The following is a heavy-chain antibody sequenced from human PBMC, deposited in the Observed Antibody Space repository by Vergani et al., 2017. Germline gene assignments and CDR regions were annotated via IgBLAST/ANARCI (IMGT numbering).Heavy chain of an antibody. D-gene: IGHD3-3*01. CDR2: ISSSSSYI. V-gene: IGHV3-21*01. Sequence: EVQLVESGGGLVKPGGSLRLSCAASGFTFSSYSMNWVRQAPGKGLEGVSSISSSSSYIYYADSVKGRFTISRDNAKNSLYLQMNSLRAEDTAVYYCARSSIFGKVVHYYYMDVRGKGTTVTVSS. CDR1: GFTFSSYS. CDR3: ARSSIFGKVVHYYYMDV. J-gene: IGHJ6*03.